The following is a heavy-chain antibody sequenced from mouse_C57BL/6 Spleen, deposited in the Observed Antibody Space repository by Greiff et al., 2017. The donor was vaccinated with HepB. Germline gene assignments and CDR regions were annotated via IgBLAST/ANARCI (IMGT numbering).Heavy chain of an antibody. CDR1: GFSLTSYG. D-gene: IGHD1-1*01. J-gene: IGHJ1*03. CDR2: IWRGGST. V-gene: IGHV2-5*01. Sequence: QVQLKQSGPGLVQPSQSLSITCTVSGFSLTSYGVHWVRQSPGKGLEWLGVIWRGGSTDYNAAFMSRLSITKDNSKSQVFFKMNSLQADDTAIYYCAKGNYYGSSWGWYFDVWGTGTTVTVSS. CDR3: AKGNYYGSSWGWYFDV.